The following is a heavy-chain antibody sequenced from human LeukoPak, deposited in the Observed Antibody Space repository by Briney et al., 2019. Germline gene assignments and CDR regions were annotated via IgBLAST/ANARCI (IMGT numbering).Heavy chain of an antibody. D-gene: IGHD1-7*01. V-gene: IGHV4-39*07. J-gene: IGHJ4*02. CDR1: GGSISSSSYY. CDR3: ARFRRQTTDY. CDR2: INHSGST. Sequence: SETLSLTCTVSGGSISSSSYYWGWIRQPPGKGLEWIGEINHSGSTNYNPSLKSRVTISVDTSKNQFSLKLSSVTAADTAVYYCARFRRQTTDYWGQGTLVTVSS.